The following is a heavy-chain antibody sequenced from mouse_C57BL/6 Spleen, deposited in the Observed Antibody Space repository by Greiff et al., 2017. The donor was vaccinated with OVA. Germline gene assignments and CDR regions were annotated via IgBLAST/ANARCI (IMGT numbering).Heavy chain of an antibody. D-gene: IGHD1-1*01. Sequence: EVMLVESGGGLVKPGGSLKLSCAASGFTFSDYGMHWVRQAPEKGLEWVAYISSGSSTIYYADTVKGRVTISRDNAKNTLFLQMTSLRSEDTAMYYCARGDYYGSRYAMDYWGQGTSVTVSS. V-gene: IGHV5-17*01. CDR2: ISSGSSTI. CDR3: ARGDYYGSRYAMDY. CDR1: GFTFSDYG. J-gene: IGHJ4*01.